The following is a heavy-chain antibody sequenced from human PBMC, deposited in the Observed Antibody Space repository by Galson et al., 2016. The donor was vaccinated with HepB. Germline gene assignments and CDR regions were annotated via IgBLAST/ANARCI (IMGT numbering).Heavy chain of an antibody. D-gene: IGHD2-21*02. CDR1: GFTISRTQ. CDR3: ARADGLLVFDS. Sequence: SLRLSCAASGFTISRTQMNWVRQAPGKGLEWVSIIYSGGRTDYADSVRGRFTISRDNSENTLYLQMNSLRTEDTAVYYCARADGLLVFDSWGQGTLVTVSS. J-gene: IGHJ4*02. V-gene: IGHV3-66*01. CDR2: IYSGGRT.